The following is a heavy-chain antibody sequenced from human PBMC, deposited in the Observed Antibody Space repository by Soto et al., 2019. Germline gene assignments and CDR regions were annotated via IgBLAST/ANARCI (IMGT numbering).Heavy chain of an antibody. CDR2: ISYDGSNK. D-gene: IGHD6-19*01. Sequence: QAQLVESGGGVVQPGRSLRLSCAASGFTFSSYAMHWVRQAPGKGLEWVAVISYDGSNKYYADSVKGRFTISRDNSKNTLYLQMNSLRAEDTAVYYCAREFELRDSSGWSDYYYYGMDVWGQGTTVTVSS. CDR3: AREFELRDSSGWSDYYYYGMDV. J-gene: IGHJ6*02. CDR1: GFTFSSYA. V-gene: IGHV3-30-3*01.